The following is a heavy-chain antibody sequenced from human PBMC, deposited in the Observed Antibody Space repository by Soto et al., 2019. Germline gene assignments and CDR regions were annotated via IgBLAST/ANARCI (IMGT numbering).Heavy chain of an antibody. J-gene: IGHJ4*02. CDR1: GDSFSINSAA. CDR2: TYYRSKWCN. V-gene: IGHV6-1*01. D-gene: IGHD6-6*01. Sequence: LSLTCAISGDSFSINSAALNLISHSPSRGLEWLGRTYYRSKWCNDYAVSVKSRITINPDTSKNQFSLQLNSVTPEDTAVYYCARDRSSSSLTPPYFDYWGQGTLVTVSS. CDR3: ARDRSSSSLTPPYFDY.